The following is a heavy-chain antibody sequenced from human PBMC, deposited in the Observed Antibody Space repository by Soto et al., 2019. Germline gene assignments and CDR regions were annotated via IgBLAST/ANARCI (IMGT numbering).Heavy chain of an antibody. CDR2: ISPHTGGT. D-gene: IGHD5-18*01. V-gene: IGHV1-2*04. Sequence: GASVKVSCKASGYTFNRYYMHWVRQAPGPGLEWMGWISPHTGGTNYAQKFQGWVTMTRDTSISTAYMELSRLRSDDTAVYYCARDGLGRQLWFSNDYYYGMDVWGQGTTVTVSS. CDR1: GYTFNRYY. CDR3: ARDGLGRQLWFSNDYYYGMDV. J-gene: IGHJ6*02.